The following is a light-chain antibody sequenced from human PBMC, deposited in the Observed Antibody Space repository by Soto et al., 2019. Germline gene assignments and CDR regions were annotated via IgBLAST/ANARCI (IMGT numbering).Light chain of an antibody. CDR1: QSVSSSY. V-gene: IGKV3-20*01. J-gene: IGKJ2*01. Sequence: EIVLTQSPGTLSLSPGERATLSCRASQSVSSSYLAWYQQKPGQAPRLLIYDASSRATGIPDRFSGSGSATDFTLTISRLEHDDFSVYYCQQYGGSPSSTFGQGTKLEIK. CDR3: QQYGGSPSST. CDR2: DAS.